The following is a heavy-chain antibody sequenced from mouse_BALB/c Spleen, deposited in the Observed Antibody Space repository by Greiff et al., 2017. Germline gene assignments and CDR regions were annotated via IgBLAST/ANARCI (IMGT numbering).Heavy chain of an antibody. CDR3: ARTGGTPAWFAY. D-gene: IGHD3-3*01. J-gene: IGHJ3*01. V-gene: IGHV2-9*02. Sequence: VKLMESGPGLVAPSQSLSITCTVSGFSLTSYGVHWVRQPPGKGLEWLGVIWAGGSTNYNSALMSRLSISKDNSKSQVFLKMNSLQTDDTAMYYCARTGGTPAWFAYWGQGTLVTVSA. CDR1: GFSLTSYG. CDR2: IWAGGST.